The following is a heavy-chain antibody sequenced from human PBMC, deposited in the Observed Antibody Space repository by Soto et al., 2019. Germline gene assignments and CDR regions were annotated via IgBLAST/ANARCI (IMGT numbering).Heavy chain of an antibody. Sequence: SVKVSCKASGGTFSSYAISWVRQAPGQGLEWMGCIIPIFGTANYAEKFQGRVTITADESTSTAYMELSSLRSEDTAVYYCAREASSGYYNFDYWGQGTLVTVSS. CDR1: GGTFSSYA. CDR2: IIPIFGTA. J-gene: IGHJ4*02. CDR3: AREASSGYYNFDY. D-gene: IGHD3-22*01. V-gene: IGHV1-69*13.